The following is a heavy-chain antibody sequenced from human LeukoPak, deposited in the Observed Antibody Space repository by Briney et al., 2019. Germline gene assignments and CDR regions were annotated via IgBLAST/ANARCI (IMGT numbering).Heavy chain of an antibody. D-gene: IGHD4-17*01. CDR1: GGSISSSSYY. V-gene: IGHV4-39*07. CDR2: IYYSGST. CDR3: ARDLYGDYAGGAFDI. Sequence: PSETLSLTCTVSGGSISSSSYYWGWIRQPPGKGLEWIGSIYYSGSTYYNPSLKSRVTISVDTSKNQFSLKLSSVTAADTAVYYCARDLYGDYAGGAFDIWGQGTLVTVSS. J-gene: IGHJ4*02.